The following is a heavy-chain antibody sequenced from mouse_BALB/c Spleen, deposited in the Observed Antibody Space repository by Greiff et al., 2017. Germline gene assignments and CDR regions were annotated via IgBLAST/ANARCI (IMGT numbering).Heavy chain of an antibody. CDR3: ARDWDGNYYFDY. Sequence: EVHLVESGGGLVQPGGSLRLSCATSGFTFTDYYMSWVRQPPGKALEWLGFIRNKANGYTTEYSASVKGRFTISRDNSQSILYLQMNTLRAEDSATYYCARDWDGNYYFDYWGQGTTLTVSS. D-gene: IGHD2-1*01. CDR1: GFTFTDYY. J-gene: IGHJ2*01. CDR2: IRNKANGYTT. V-gene: IGHV7-3*02.